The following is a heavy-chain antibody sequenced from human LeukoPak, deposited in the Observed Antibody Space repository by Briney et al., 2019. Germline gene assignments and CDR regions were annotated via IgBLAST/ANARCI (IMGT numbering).Heavy chain of an antibody. Sequence: PSETLSLTCTVSGVSTSSSYWSWIRQSPGRGLEWIGYIHYSGSTNYNPSLKSRVSISVDTSGNQFFLRLSSVTAADTAFYYCARGYYDSRGYSNPFDIWGQGTMVTVSS. V-gene: IGHV4-59*01. J-gene: IGHJ3*02. CDR1: GVSTSSSY. D-gene: IGHD3-22*01. CDR3: ARGYYDSRGYSNPFDI. CDR2: IHYSGST.